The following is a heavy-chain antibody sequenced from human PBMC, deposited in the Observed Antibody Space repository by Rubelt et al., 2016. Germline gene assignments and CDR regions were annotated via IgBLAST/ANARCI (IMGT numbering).Heavy chain of an antibody. D-gene: IGHD3-10*01. Sequence: QVQLQQWGAGLLKPSETLSLTCAVYGGSFSGYYWSWIRQPPGKGLEWIGSIYYSGSTYYNPSLKSRGTISVDTSENQFSLKLSSVTAADTAVYYCARQVPLFDPWGQGTLVTVSS. CDR1: GGSFSGYY. V-gene: IGHV4-34*01. CDR3: ARQVPLFDP. J-gene: IGHJ5*02. CDR2: IYYSGST.